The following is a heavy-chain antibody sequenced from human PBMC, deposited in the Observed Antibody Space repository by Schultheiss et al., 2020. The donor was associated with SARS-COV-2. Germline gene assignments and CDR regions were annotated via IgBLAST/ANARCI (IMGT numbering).Heavy chain of an antibody. J-gene: IGHJ4*02. Sequence: GGSLRLSCAASGFTFSDYYMSWIRQAPGKGLEWVSYISSSSSYTNYADSVKGRFTISRDNAKNSLYLQMNSLRAEDTAVYYCARDLSPTYYYDSSGYYHELCYWGQGTLVTVS. CDR3: ARDLSPTYYYDSSGYYHELCY. CDR2: ISSSSSYT. CDR1: GFTFSDYY. V-gene: IGHV3-11*06. D-gene: IGHD3-22*01.